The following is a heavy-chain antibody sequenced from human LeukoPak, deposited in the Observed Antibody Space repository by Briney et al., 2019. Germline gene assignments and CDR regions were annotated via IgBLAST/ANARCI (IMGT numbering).Heavy chain of an antibody. V-gene: IGHV4-4*07. CDR1: GGSISSYY. CDR2: IYTSGST. Sequence: SETLSLTCTVSGGSISSYYWSWIRQPAGKGLEWIGRIYTSGSTNYNPSLKSRVTMSVDTSKNQFSLKLSSVIAADTAVYYCARALYGSGSYGCWFDPWGQGTLVTVSS. CDR3: ARALYGSGSYGCWFDP. J-gene: IGHJ5*02. D-gene: IGHD3-10*01.